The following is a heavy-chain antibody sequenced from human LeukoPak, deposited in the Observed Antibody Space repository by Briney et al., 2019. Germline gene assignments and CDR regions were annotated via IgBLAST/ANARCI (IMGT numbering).Heavy chain of an antibody. CDR3: ARIAIAVAEDAFDI. CDR1: GFTFSSYG. V-gene: IGHV3-33*01. CDR2: IWYDGSNK. Sequence: PGGSLRLSCAASGFTFSSYGMHWVRQAPGKGLEWVAVIWYDGSNKYYADSAKGRFTISRDNSKNTLYLQMNSLRAEDTAVYYCARIAIAVAEDAFDIWGQGTMVTVSS. J-gene: IGHJ3*02. D-gene: IGHD6-19*01.